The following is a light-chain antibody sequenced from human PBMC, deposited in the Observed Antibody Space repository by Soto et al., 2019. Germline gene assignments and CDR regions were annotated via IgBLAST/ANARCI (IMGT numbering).Light chain of an antibody. CDR3: QQRAGSST. CDR2: DAS. V-gene: IGKV3-11*01. CDR1: QTVSNQ. J-gene: IGKJ5*01. Sequence: IVLTQSPVTLSLSPGERATLSCSASQTVSNQLAWYQQKPGQAPRLLIYDASRRVTGIPARFSGSGSGTDFTLTLSSLEPEDFAVYYCQQRAGSSTFGQGTRLEIK.